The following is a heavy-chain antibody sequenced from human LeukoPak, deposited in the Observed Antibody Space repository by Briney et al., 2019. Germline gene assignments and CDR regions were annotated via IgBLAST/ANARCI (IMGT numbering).Heavy chain of an antibody. Sequence: PSATLSLTCSVSGGSISSSPYYWGWIRQPPRKGLEWIGSIYYSGSPYYSPSLKSRGTISVDTSKNQFSLKLTSVTAADTAVYYCARQDRGMVTYYSYYYMDVWGKGTTVTVSS. V-gene: IGHV4-39*01. D-gene: IGHD5-18*01. CDR1: GGSISSSPYY. CDR3: ARQDRGMVTYYSYYYMDV. J-gene: IGHJ6*03. CDR2: IYYSGSP.